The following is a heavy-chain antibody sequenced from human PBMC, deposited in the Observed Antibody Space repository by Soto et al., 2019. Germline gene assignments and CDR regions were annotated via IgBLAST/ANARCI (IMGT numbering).Heavy chain of an antibody. V-gene: IGHV4-39*01. CDR3: ARQTDSYYTFDAFDI. D-gene: IGHD3-22*01. Sequence: SDTLSLTCTVSGDSISSGSYYWDWIRQPPGKGLEWIGNVYYSGSTNYNPSLESRVTISVDTSKNQFSLKLSSVTAADTAVYYCARQTDSYYTFDAFDIWGQGTMVT. CDR2: VYYSGST. J-gene: IGHJ3*02. CDR1: GDSISSGSYY.